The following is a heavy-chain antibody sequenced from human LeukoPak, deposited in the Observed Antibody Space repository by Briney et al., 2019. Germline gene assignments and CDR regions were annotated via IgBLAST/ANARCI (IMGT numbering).Heavy chain of an antibody. Sequence: QAGGSLRLSCAASGFTSSNYAMTWVRQAPGKGLKWVSAISSGDTNTYYADSVKGRFTISRDTSKNTLYLRMNSLSAEDTAVYYCTKPLVGPSTSDNFDYWGQGTLVTVSS. J-gene: IGHJ4*02. CDR3: TKPLVGPSTSDNFDY. CDR1: GFTSSNYA. D-gene: IGHD1-26*01. CDR2: ISSGDTNT. V-gene: IGHV3-23*01.